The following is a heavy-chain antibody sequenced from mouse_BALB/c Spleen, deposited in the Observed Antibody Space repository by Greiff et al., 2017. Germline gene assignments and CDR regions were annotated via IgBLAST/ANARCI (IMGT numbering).Heavy chain of an antibody. CDR2: IYPGSGST. J-gene: IGHJ2*01. V-gene: IGHV1S22*01. CDR1: GYTFTSYW. CDR3: TRGLGRLYFDY. D-gene: IGHD4-1*01. Sequence: LQQPGSELVRPGASVKLSCKASGYTFTSYWMHWVKQRPGQGLEWIGNIYPGSGSTNYDEKFKSKATLTVDTSSSTAYMQLSSLTSEDSAVYYCTRGLGRLYFDYWGQGTTLTVSS.